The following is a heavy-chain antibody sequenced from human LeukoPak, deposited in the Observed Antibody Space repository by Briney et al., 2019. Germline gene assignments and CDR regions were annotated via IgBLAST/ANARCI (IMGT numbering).Heavy chain of an antibody. D-gene: IGHD3-10*01. CDR3: AKDWSGKGSGSYKPHYYYGMDV. J-gene: IGHJ6*02. V-gene: IGHV3-23*01. Sequence: YADSVKGRFTISRDNSKNTLYLQMNSLRAEDTAVYYCAKDWSGKGSGSYKPHYYYGMDVWGQGTTVTVSS.